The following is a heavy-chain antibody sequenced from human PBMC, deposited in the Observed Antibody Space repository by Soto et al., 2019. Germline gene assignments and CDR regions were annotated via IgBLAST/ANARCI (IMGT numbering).Heavy chain of an antibody. Sequence: ASVKVSCKASGYTFTSYGISWVRQAPGQGLEWMGWISAYNGNTNYAQKLQGRVTMTTDTSTSTAYMELRSLRSDDTAVYYCARSSFYSHLAAAGTHWFDPWGQGTLVPVSS. CDR1: GYTFTSYG. D-gene: IGHD6-13*01. CDR2: ISAYNGNT. J-gene: IGHJ5*02. CDR3: ARSSFYSHLAAAGTHWFDP. V-gene: IGHV1-18*01.